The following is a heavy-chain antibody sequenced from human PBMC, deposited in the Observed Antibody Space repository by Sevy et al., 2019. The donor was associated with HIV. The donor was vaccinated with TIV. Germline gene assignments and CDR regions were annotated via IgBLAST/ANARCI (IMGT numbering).Heavy chain of an antibody. Sequence: ASVKVSCKASGFTFTSSAVQWVRQARGQRLEWIGWIVVGSGNTNYAQKFQERVTITRDMSTSTAYMELSSPRSEDTAVYYCAAAPYSSGWSDFDYWGQGTLVTVSS. V-gene: IGHV1-58*01. CDR1: GFTFTSSA. CDR2: IVVGSGNT. D-gene: IGHD6-19*01. CDR3: AAAPYSSGWSDFDY. J-gene: IGHJ4*02.